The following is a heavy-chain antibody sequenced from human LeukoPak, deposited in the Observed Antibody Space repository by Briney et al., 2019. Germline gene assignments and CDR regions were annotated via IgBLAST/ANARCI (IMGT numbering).Heavy chain of an antibody. CDR2: IYHTGST. CDR1: GASVSSGYY. V-gene: IGHV4-61*01. CDR3: ARGAQWYSGLGMDV. J-gene: IGHJ6*02. Sequence: SETLSLTCTVSGASVSSGYYWSWIRQPPGKGLEWIAYIYHTGSTDSNPSLKSRVTISLDTSKNQFSLKLSSVTAADTAVYYCARGAQWYSGLGMDVWGQGTTVTVSS. D-gene: IGHD1-26*01.